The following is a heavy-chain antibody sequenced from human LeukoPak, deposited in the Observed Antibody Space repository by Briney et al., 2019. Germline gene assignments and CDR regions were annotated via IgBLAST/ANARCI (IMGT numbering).Heavy chain of an antibody. CDR2: FDPEDGET. CDR1: GYTLTELS. D-gene: IGHD3-3*01. J-gene: IGHJ4*02. Sequence: ASVKVSCKVSGYTLTELSMHWVRQAPGKELEWMGGFDPEDGETIYAQKFQGRVTMTEDTSTDTAYMELSSLRSEDTAVYYCAVCRPSRKMSGYPFDYWGQGTLVTVSS. V-gene: IGHV1-24*01. CDR3: AVCRPSRKMSGYPFDY.